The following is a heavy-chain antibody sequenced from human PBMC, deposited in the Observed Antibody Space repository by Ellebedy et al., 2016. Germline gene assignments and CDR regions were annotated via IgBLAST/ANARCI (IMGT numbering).Heavy chain of an antibody. D-gene: IGHD3-22*01. CDR1: GYTFTSYY. V-gene: IGHV1-46*01. CDR3: ARAPPMYYYESSRRGLDY. Sequence: ASVKVSCKASGYTFTSYYMHWVRQAPGQGLEWMGIINPSGGSTSYAQKFQGRVTMTRDTSTSTVYMELSSLRSEDTAVYYCARAPPMYYYESSRRGLDYWGQGTLVTVSS. J-gene: IGHJ4*02. CDR2: INPSGGST.